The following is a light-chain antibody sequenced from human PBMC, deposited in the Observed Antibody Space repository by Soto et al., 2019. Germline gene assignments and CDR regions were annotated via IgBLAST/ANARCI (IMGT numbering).Light chain of an antibody. Sequence: EIVLTHSPATLALSPGSRSNLSCRASQSVSSYLAWYQQKPGQAPRLLIYDASNRATGIPARLSGSGSGTDFTLTISSIEPEDFAVYYCQQRSNLITFGHGTRLEI. CDR1: QSVSSY. J-gene: IGKJ5*01. V-gene: IGKV3-11*01. CDR3: QQRSNLIT. CDR2: DAS.